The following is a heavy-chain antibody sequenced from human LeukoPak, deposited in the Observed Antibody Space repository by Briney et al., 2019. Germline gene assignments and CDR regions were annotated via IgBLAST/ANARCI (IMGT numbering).Heavy chain of an antibody. CDR2: INSDGRKA. D-gene: IGHD1-26*01. V-gene: IGHV3-74*01. J-gene: IGHJ3*02. CDR1: GFTFSSYW. Sequence: GSLRLSSAASGFTFSSYWMHWVRQAPGKGLVWVSRINSDGRKASYADSGKGRFTIYRDHAKNPLYLQMTSLRAEDTAVYYCARDRWELRNAFDIWGQGTMVTV. CDR3: ARDRWELRNAFDI.